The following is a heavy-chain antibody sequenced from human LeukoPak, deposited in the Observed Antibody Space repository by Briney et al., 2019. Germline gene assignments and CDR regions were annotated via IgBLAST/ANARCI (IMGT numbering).Heavy chain of an antibody. CDR1: GFTFSSYE. V-gene: IGHV3-30*04. CDR3: ARDHYYDSSGPHPGAFDI. CDR2: ISYDGSNK. J-gene: IGHJ3*02. D-gene: IGHD3-22*01. Sequence: GGSLRLSCAASGFTFSSYEMNWVRQAPGKGLEWVAVISYDGSNKYYADSVKGRFTISRDNSKNTLYLQMNSLRAEDTAVYYCARDHYYDSSGPHPGAFDIWGQGTMVTVSS.